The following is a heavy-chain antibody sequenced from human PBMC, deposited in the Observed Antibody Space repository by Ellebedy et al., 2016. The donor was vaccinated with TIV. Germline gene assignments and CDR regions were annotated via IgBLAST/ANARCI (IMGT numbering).Heavy chain of an antibody. CDR3: AGEVGPRQINS. CDR1: GFSVGSNY. J-gene: IGHJ4*02. Sequence: GESLKISCVVSGFSVGSNYLSWVRQAPGKGLEWVSVIYSGGGTYYADSVKGRFTISRDNSKDTLYLQMTSLRPEDTAVYYCAGEVGPRQINSWGQGTQVTVSS. CDR2: IYSGGGT. V-gene: IGHV3-66*02. D-gene: IGHD1-26*01.